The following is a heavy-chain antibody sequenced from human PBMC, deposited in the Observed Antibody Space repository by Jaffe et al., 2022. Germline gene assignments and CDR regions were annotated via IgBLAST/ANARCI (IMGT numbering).Heavy chain of an antibody. Sequence: QVQLQESGPGLVKPSETLSLTCAVSGYSISSGYYWGWIRQPPGKGLEWIGSIYHSGSTYYNPSLKSRVTISVDTSKNQFSLKLSSVTAADTAVYYCARQYCSSTSCYDRGNWFDPWGQGTLVTVSS. V-gene: IGHV4-38-2*01. CDR2: IYHSGST. J-gene: IGHJ5*02. CDR3: ARQYCSSTSCYDRGNWFDP. CDR1: GYSISSGYY. D-gene: IGHD2-2*01.